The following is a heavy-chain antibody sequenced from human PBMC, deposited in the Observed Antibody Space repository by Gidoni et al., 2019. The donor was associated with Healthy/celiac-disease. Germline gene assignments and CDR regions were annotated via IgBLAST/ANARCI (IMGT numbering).Heavy chain of an antibody. CDR1: GFPFSSYA. V-gene: IGHV3-30-3*01. D-gene: IGHD4-17*01. CDR3: ARDWDTVTEEYFQH. J-gene: IGHJ1*01. Sequence: QVQLVESGGGVVQPGRSLRLSCAASGFPFSSYAMHWVRQAPGKGLEWVAVISYEGSNKYYADSVKGRFTISRDNSKNTLYLQMNSLRAEDTAVYYCARDWDTVTEEYFQHWGQGTLVTVSS. CDR2: ISYEGSNK.